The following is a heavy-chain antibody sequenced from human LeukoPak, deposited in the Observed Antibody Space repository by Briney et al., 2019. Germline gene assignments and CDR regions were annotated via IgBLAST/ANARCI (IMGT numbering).Heavy chain of an antibody. CDR2: MNPNSGNT. J-gene: IGHJ4*02. CDR1: GDTFTSYD. CDR3: AREIGYSGYDWSFDY. Sequence: GASVKVSCKASGDTFTSYDINWVRQAPGQGLEWMGWMNPNSGNTSYAQKFQGRVTITRNTSISTAYMELSSLRSEDTAVYYCAREIGYSGYDWSFDYWGQGTLVTVSS. V-gene: IGHV1-8*03. D-gene: IGHD5-12*01.